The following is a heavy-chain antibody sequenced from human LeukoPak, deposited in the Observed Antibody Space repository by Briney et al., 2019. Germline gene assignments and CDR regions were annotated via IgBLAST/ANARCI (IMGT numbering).Heavy chain of an antibody. Sequence: KPSETLSLTCAVYGGSFSGYYWSWIRQPPGKGLEWIGEINHSGSTNYNPSLKSRVTISVDTSKNQFSLKLSSVTAADTAVYYCARVRQGYYDSRYFQHWGQGTLVTVSS. V-gene: IGHV4-34*01. CDR1: GGSFSGYY. CDR3: ARVRQGYYDSRYFQH. D-gene: IGHD3-22*01. CDR2: INHSGST. J-gene: IGHJ1*01.